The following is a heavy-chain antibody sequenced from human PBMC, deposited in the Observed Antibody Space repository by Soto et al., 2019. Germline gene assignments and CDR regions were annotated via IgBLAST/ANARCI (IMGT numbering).Heavy chain of an antibody. V-gene: IGHV3-23*01. CDR1: GFTFSSSA. CDR3: AKDRHYPRDYFHY. Sequence: GGSLRLSCAASGFTFSSSAISWVRQAPGKGLEWVSAVSANGQGIYYADSVRGRFTISRDNSTNTVFLHMDSLSAEDTAVYYCAKDRHYPRDYFHYWGQGTLVTVSS. CDR2: VSANGQGI. D-gene: IGHD3-10*01. J-gene: IGHJ4*02.